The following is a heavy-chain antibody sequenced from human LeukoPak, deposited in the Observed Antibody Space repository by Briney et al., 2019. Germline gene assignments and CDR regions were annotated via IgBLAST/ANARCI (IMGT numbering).Heavy chain of an antibody. Sequence: GASVTVSFTSSGYTFTSYGISWVRQAPGQGLAWMGWISAYNGNTNYAQKLQGRVTMTTDTSTSTAYMELRSLRSDDTAVYYCARVPLWFGEFQFDYWGQGTLVTVSS. CDR1: GYTFTSYG. D-gene: IGHD3-10*01. V-gene: IGHV1-18*01. CDR3: ARVPLWFGEFQFDY. CDR2: ISAYNGNT. J-gene: IGHJ4*02.